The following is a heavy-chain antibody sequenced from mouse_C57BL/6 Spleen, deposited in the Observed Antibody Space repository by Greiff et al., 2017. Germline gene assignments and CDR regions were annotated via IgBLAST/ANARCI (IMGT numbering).Heavy chain of an antibody. CDR3: ARQEPFYAMDY. V-gene: IGHV5-9*01. J-gene: IGHJ4*01. CDR1: GFTFSSYT. Sequence: DVKLVESGGGLVKPGGSLKLSCAASGFTFSSYTMSWVRQTPEKRLEWVATISGGGGNTYYPDSVKGRFTISGDNAKNTLYLQMSSLRSEDTALYYCARQEPFYAMDYWGQGTSVTVSS. CDR2: ISGGGGNT.